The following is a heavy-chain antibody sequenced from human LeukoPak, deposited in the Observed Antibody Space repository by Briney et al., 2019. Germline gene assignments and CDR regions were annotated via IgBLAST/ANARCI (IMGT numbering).Heavy chain of an antibody. V-gene: IGHV3-30*18. CDR2: ISYDGSNK. Sequence: GGSLRLSCAASGFTFSSYGMHWVRQAPGKGLEWVAVISYDGSNKYYADSVKGRFTISRDNSKNTLYLQMNSLRAEDTAVYYCAKDSYYYYDSSGYFRAGAFDIWGQGTMVTVSS. CDR1: GFTFSSYG. J-gene: IGHJ3*02. CDR3: AKDSYYYYDSSGYFRAGAFDI. D-gene: IGHD3-22*01.